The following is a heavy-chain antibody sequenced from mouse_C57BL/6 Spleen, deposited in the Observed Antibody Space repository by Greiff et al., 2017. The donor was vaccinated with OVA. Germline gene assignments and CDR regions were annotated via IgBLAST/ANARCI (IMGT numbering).Heavy chain of an antibody. CDR2: IDPANGNT. Sequence: VHVKQSVAELVRPGASVKLSCTASGFNIKNTYMHWVKQRPEQGLEWIGRIDPANGNTKYAPKFQGKATITADTSSNTAYLQLSILTSEDTAIYYCARTYYYGSSYYAMDYWGQGTSVTVSS. CDR1: GFNIKNTY. D-gene: IGHD1-1*01. J-gene: IGHJ4*01. V-gene: IGHV14-3*01. CDR3: ARTYYYGSSYYAMDY.